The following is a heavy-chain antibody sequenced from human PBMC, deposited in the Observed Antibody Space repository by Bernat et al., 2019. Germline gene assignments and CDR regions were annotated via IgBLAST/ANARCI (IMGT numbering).Heavy chain of an antibody. CDR3: ARATGDYYGSGSYFKGIWFDP. V-gene: IGHV4-30-2*01. J-gene: IGHJ5*02. CDR1: GGSISSGGYS. Sequence: QLQLQESGSGLVKPSQTLSLTCAVSGGSISSGGYSWSWIRQPPGKGLEWIGYIYHSGRTYYNPSLKSRVTISVDRSKNQFSLKLSSVTAADTAVYYCARATGDYYGSGSYFKGIWFDPWGQGTLVTVSS. D-gene: IGHD3-10*01. CDR2: IYHSGRT.